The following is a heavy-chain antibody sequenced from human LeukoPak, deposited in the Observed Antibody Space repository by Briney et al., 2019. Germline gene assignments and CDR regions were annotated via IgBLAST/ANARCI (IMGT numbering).Heavy chain of an antibody. V-gene: IGHV3-73*01. Sequence: GGSLRLSCAASGFTFSGSAMHWVRQASGKGLEWVGRTRSKANSYATAYAASVKGRFTISRDDSKNTAYLQMNSLKTEDTAVYYCTRHLLSTYGDYLSYYYMDVWGKGTTVTVSS. CDR1: GFTFSGSA. CDR3: TRHLLSTYGDYLSYYYMDV. J-gene: IGHJ6*03. D-gene: IGHD4-17*01. CDR2: TRSKANSYAT.